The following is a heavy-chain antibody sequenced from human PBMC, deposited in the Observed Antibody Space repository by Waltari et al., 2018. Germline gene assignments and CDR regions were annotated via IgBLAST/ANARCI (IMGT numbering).Heavy chain of an antibody. CDR3: ARDWSDTTWYGGFDI. J-gene: IGHJ3*02. Sequence: QVQLQESGPGLVKPSETLSLTCTVSGGSISNQYWSWIRQPPGKGLEWIGYIYYSGSANYNPSLKGRVTISIDTSKNQCSLKLTSVTAADTAVYYCARDWSDTTWYGGFDIWGQGTMVTVSS. CDR2: IYYSGSA. CDR1: GGSISNQY. D-gene: IGHD3-10*01. V-gene: IGHV4-59*11.